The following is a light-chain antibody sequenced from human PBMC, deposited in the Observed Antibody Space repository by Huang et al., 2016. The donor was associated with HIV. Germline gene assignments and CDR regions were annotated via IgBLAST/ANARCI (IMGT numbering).Light chain of an antibody. CDR3: MQGTHSGPT. Sequence: DVVMTQSPLSLPVTLGQPASISCRSSQSLVSSDGNTYLNWFQQRPGQSPRRLIYKVSNRDSGVPDRFSGSGSGTDFTLKISRVEADDVGVYFCMQGTHSGPTFGQGTKLEI. CDR1: QSLVSSDGNTY. V-gene: IGKV2-30*01. J-gene: IGKJ2*01. CDR2: KVS.